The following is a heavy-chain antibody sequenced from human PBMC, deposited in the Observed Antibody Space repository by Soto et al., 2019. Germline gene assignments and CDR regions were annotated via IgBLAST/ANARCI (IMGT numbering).Heavy chain of an antibody. J-gene: IGHJ3*01. D-gene: IGHD3-16*01. V-gene: IGHV3-30*03. CDR2: ISYDGKST. CDR1: GFPFGSRA. CDR3: ARNLRLGSSFRFNAFSDDALDV. Sequence: GGSLRLSCTASGFPFGSRAMHWVRQAPGKGLEWVAIISYDGKSTYYSAPVKGRFFISRDNSQNTVYLQMNSLTTEDTSLYYCARNLRLGSSFRFNAFSDDALDVWGGGTMVTVSS.